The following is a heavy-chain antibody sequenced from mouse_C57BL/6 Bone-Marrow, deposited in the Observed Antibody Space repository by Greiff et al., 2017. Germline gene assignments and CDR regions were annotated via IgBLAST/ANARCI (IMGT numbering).Heavy chain of an antibody. V-gene: IGHV1-26*01. D-gene: IGHD2-3*01. CDR1: GYTFTDYY. Sequence: EVQLQQSGPELVKPGASVKISCKASGYTFTDYYMNWVKQSHGKSLEWIGDINPNNGGTSYNQKFKGKATLTVDKSSSTAYMELRSLTSEDSAVYYCARDGYWYFDVGGTGTTVTVSS. CDR3: ARDGYWYFDV. J-gene: IGHJ1*03. CDR2: INPNNGGT.